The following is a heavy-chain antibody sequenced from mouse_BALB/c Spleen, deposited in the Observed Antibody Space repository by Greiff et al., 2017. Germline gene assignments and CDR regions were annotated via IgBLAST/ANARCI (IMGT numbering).Heavy chain of an antibody. D-gene: IGHD1-1*01. J-gene: IGHJ3*01. CDR1: GFTFSSYA. V-gene: IGHV5-6-5*01. CDR3: ARGGSYYGSSTGFAY. Sequence: VQLKESGGGLVKPGGSLKLSCAASGFTFSSYAMSWVRQTPEKRLEWVASISSGGSTYYPDSVKGRFTISRDNARNILYLQMSSLRSEDTAMYYCARGGSYYGSSTGFAYWGQGTLVTVSA. CDR2: ISSGGST.